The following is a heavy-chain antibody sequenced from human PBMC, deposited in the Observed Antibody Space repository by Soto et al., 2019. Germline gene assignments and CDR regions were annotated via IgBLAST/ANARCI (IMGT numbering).Heavy chain of an antibody. V-gene: IGHV3-23*01. CDR3: AKGRGYSGFEFDH. Sequence: EVQLLESGGGLVQPGGSLRLSCAASGFTFSSYDMSWVRQAPGKGLEWVSAISGSGGSTYYADSVKGRFTISRDNSKNTLYLQMNTLRAEDTAVYYCAKGRGYSGFEFDHWGQLTLVTVSS. CDR2: ISGSGGST. CDR1: GFTFSSYD. D-gene: IGHD5-12*01. J-gene: IGHJ4*02.